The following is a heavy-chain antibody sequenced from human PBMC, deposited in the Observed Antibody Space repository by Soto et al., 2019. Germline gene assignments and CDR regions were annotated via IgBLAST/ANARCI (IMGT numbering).Heavy chain of an antibody. CDR1: GGTFSSLD. J-gene: IGHJ6*02. D-gene: IGHD3-22*01. CDR2: IIPISETT. CDR3: ARALLSHSYDSGGYDSYFHAMDV. V-gene: IGHV1-69*06. Sequence: SVKVSCKASGGTFSSLDINWVRQAPGQGLEWMGGIIPISETTNYAQIFQGRVSIVADISTSKAYMELSRLRSEDTAVYYCARALLSHSYDSGGYDSYFHAMDVWGQGTPVTVSS.